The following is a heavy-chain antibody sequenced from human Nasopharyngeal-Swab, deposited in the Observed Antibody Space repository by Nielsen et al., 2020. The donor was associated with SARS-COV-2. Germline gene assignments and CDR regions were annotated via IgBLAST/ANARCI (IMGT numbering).Heavy chain of an antibody. Sequence: SSVKVSCKASGGTFSSYAISWVRQAPGQGLEWMGGIIPIFGTANYAQKFQGRVTITADKSTSTAYMELSSLRSEDTAVYYCARNRGDSSSWYVYYYGMDVWGQGTTVTVSS. CDR1: GGTFSSYA. CDR3: ARNRGDSSSWYVYYYGMDV. CDR2: IIPIFGTA. J-gene: IGHJ6*02. D-gene: IGHD6-13*01. V-gene: IGHV1-69*06.